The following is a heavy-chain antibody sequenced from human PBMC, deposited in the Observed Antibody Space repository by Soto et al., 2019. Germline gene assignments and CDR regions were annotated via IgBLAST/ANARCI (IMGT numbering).Heavy chain of an antibody. V-gene: IGHV4-39*01. J-gene: IGHJ4*02. CDR1: GGFISSSSSY. Sequence: QLQLQESGPGLVKPSETLSLTCTVAGGFISSSSSYWGWIRQSPGKGLEWIANIHSGGTTSYNSSLKSRVIISVDTSKDQFSLWMSSVTAADTAVYYCARLLTPAFGRDYFDRWGQGTLVIVSS. CDR3: ARLLTPAFGRDYFDR. D-gene: IGHD3-10*01. CDR2: IHSGGTT.